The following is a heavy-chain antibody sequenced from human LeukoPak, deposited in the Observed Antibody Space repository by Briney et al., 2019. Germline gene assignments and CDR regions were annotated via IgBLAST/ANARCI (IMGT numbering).Heavy chain of an antibody. D-gene: IGHD3-10*01. CDR3: ATGGESSGLMDV. Sequence: SETLSLTCTVSGGSISSSRDYWAWIRQPPGKGLEWIANIYYSGSTNYNPSLKSRVTISVDTSKNQFSLKLSSVTAADTAVYHCATGGESSGLMDVWGKGTTVTISS. J-gene: IGHJ6*04. CDR1: GGSISSSRDY. CDR2: IYYSGST. V-gene: IGHV4-61*05.